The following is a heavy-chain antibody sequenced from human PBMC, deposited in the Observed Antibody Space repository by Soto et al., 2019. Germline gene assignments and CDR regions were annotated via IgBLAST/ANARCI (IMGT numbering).Heavy chain of an antibody. D-gene: IGHD2-2*01. V-gene: IGHV5-51*01. CDR3: ARHLVGSTRGNFDY. CDR1: GYSFTSYW. J-gene: IGHJ4*01. Sequence: GESLKISCKTSGYSFTSYWIGWVRQMPGKGMDWMGNIYPYDSDTRYSPSFQGQVTISADTSITTSYLQWSGLRASDTAMYFCARHLVGSTRGNFDYWGQGTLVTVSS. CDR2: IYPYDSDT.